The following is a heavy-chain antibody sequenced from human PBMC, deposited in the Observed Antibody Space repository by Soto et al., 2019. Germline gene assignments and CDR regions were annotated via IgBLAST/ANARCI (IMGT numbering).Heavy chain of an antibody. D-gene: IGHD2-21*01. V-gene: IGHV3-23*01. CDR3: AKMRMGDIVVVMPPKTTYYYGMDV. CDR2: ISGSASST. CDR1: GFTFSSYA. J-gene: IGHJ6*02. Sequence: PGGSLRLSCEASGFTFSSYAMSWVRQAPGKGLEWVSGISGSASSTYKADSVKGRFTISRDNSENTLYLQMKSLRAEDTAVYYCAKMRMGDIVVVMPPKTTYYYGMDVWGQGTTVTVSS.